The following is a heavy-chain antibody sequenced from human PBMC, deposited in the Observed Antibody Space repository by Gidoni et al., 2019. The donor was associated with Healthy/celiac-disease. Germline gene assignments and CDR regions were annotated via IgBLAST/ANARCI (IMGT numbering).Heavy chain of an antibody. CDR1: GLTFSSYS. CDR3: AKSFWSGYWTFDY. D-gene: IGHD3-3*01. J-gene: IGHJ4*02. Sequence: EVQLVESGGGLVKPGGSLRLSCAASGLTFSSYSMNCVRQAPGKGLGGVSSISSSSSYIYYADSVKGRFTSSRDNAKNSLYLQMNSLRAEDTAVYYCAKSFWSGYWTFDYWGQGTLVTVSS. V-gene: IGHV3-21*01. CDR2: ISSSSSYI.